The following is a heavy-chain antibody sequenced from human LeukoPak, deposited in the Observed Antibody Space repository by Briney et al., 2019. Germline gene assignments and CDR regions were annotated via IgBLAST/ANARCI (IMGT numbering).Heavy chain of an antibody. Sequence: SETLSLTCSVSGGSISSYYWSWIRQPAGKGLEWIGRIYTSGSTNYNPSLKSRVTMSVDTSKNQFSLKLSSVTAADTAVYYCAREKVEETYYYYMDVWGKGTTVTVSS. V-gene: IGHV4-4*07. CDR1: GGSISSYY. CDR3: AREKVEETYYYYMDV. J-gene: IGHJ6*03. CDR2: IYTSGST.